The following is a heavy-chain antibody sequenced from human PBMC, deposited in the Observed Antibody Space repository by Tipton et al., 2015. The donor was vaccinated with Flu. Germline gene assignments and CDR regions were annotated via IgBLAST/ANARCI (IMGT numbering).Heavy chain of an antibody. CDR2: VSGSGAYT. CDR3: AKELGYCRSTTCYKPFDY. D-gene: IGHD2-2*02. V-gene: IGHV3-23*01. J-gene: IGHJ4*02. Sequence: SLRLSCTASGITLSNYALSWVRQAPGKGLEWVSSVSGSGAYTYYADSVKGRFTISRDNSKNTLYLQMNSLRAENTAVYYCAKELGYCRSTTCYKPFDYWGQGTLVTVSS. CDR1: GITLSNYA.